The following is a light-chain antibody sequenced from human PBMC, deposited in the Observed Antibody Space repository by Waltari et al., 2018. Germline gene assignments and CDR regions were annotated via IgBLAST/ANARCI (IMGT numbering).Light chain of an antibody. J-gene: IGLJ3*02. V-gene: IGLV3-25*03. CDR3: QAADINGLSWV. Sequence: SSELTQPPSVSVSPGQTARITCFGDALPKQYANWYQQKSGQAPGQLIYKDSERPSEIPERFSGSTSGTTVTLTISGVQAQDEADYYCQAADINGLSWVFGGGTKLTVL. CDR2: KDS. CDR1: ALPKQY.